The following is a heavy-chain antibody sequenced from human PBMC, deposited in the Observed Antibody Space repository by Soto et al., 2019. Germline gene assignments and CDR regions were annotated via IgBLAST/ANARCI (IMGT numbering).Heavy chain of an antibody. V-gene: IGHV3-7*01. CDR3: ASARHIGP. Sequence: GGSLRLSCAASGFTFSNYWMSWVRQAPGKGLEWVANIKQDGSESNYADSVRGRFTISRDNAENSLYLQMTSLRAEDTAVYYCASARHIGPWGQGTLVTVSS. J-gene: IGHJ5*02. D-gene: IGHD2-21*01. CDR1: GFTFSNYW. CDR2: IKQDGSES.